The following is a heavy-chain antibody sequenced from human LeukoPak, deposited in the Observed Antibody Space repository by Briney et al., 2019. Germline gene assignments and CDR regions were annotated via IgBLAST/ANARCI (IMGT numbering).Heavy chain of an antibody. CDR2: ISGDGGNS. V-gene: IGHV3-23*01. Sequence: GGSLRLSCAASGFTFTSFAMSWVRQAPGKGLEWVSAISGDGGNSYYADSVKGRFTISRDNSKNTLYVQMTNLRAEDTAVYYCAKGGGYSYGYVASWGQGTLVTVSS. J-gene: IGHJ5*01. CDR1: GFTFTSFA. D-gene: IGHD5-18*01. CDR3: AKGGGYSYGYVAS.